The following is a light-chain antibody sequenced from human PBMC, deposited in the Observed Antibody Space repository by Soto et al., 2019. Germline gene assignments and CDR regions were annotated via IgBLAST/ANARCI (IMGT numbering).Light chain of an antibody. CDR2: DAS. Sequence: IQMPQTPSSLSPSVGDRVTITCRASRSISDWLAWYQQKPGKAPELLIFDASNLKSGVSSRFSGSGSGTEFTLTISRLQPDDVATYYCLQYSSHSWTFGQGTKVDIK. J-gene: IGKJ1*01. CDR3: LQYSSHSWT. CDR1: RSISDW. V-gene: IGKV1-5*01.